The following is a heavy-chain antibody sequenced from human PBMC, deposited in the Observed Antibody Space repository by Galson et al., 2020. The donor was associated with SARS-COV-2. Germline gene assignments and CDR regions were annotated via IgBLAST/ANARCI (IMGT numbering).Heavy chain of an antibody. J-gene: IGHJ6*03. CDR2: IKFGGDT. CDR1: GGSFSGHS. D-gene: IGHD2-2*01. Sequence: SETLSLTCAVYGGSFSGHSWTWIRQAPGKGLEWIGEIKFGGDTNYNPSLRGRVTLSVDTSKNQFSLKLTSLSAADTAVYFCTRGRQGVVPAPVLGLGPFYSYYYCDVWGKGTWVTVSS. V-gene: IGHV4-34*01. CDR3: TRGRQGVVPAPVLGLGPFYSYYYCDV.